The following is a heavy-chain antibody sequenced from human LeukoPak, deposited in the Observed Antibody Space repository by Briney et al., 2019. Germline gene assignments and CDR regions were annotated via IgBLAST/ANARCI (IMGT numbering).Heavy chain of an antibody. CDR2: MSAYNGNT. Sequence: ASVKVSCKASGYTFTSYGISWVRQAPGQGLEWMGWMSAYNGNTNYAQKLQGRVTMTTDTSTSTAYLEVRNLRSDDTAVYYCARDPSNSSGWKTWFDPWGQGTLVTVSS. V-gene: IGHV1-18*01. D-gene: IGHD3-22*01. J-gene: IGHJ5*02. CDR1: GYTFTSYG. CDR3: ARDPSNSSGWKTWFDP.